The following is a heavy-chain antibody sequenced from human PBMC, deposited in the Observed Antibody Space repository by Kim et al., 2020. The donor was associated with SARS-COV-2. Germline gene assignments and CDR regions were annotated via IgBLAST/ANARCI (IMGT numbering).Heavy chain of an antibody. V-gene: IGHV3-74*01. CDR2: INSDGSGT. CDR3: ARGRVGATAYYFDY. CDR1: GFTFSSYW. J-gene: IGHJ4*02. D-gene: IGHD1-26*01. Sequence: GGSLRLSCAASGFTFSSYWMHWVRQAPGKGLVWVSHINSDGSGTNYADSVKGRFTISRDNAKNTLYLQMSSLRAEDTAVYYCARGRVGATAYYFDYWGQGTLVTVSS.